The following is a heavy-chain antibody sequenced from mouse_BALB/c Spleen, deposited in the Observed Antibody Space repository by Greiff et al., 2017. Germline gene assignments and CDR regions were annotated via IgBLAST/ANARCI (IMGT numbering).Heavy chain of an antibody. CDR1: GFTFSNYW. J-gene: IGHJ2*01. Sequence: EVMLVESGGGLVQPGGSMKLSCVASGFTFSNYWMNWVRQSPEKGLEWVAEIRLKSNNYATHYAESVKGRFTISRDDSKSSVYLQMNNLRAEDTGIYYCTRATMITTDYYFDYWGQGTTLTVSS. CDR2: IRLKSNNYAT. CDR3: TRATMITTDYYFDY. D-gene: IGHD2-4*01. V-gene: IGHV6-6*02.